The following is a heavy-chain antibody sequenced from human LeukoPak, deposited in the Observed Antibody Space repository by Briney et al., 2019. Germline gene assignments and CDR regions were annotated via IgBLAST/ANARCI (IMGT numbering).Heavy chain of an antibody. D-gene: IGHD1-14*01. J-gene: IGHJ3*02. CDR1: GFTFSSYG. Sequence: GGSLRLSCAASGFTFSSYGMHWVRQAPGKGLEWVAVISYDGSNRYYADSVKGRFTISRDNAKNSLYLQMNSLRAEDTAVYYCARDFSEEDAFDIWGQGTMVTVSS. CDR2: ISYDGSNR. V-gene: IGHV3-30*03. CDR3: ARDFSEEDAFDI.